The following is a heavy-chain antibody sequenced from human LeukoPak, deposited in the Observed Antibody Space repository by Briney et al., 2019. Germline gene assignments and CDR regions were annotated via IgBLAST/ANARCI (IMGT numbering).Heavy chain of an antibody. CDR1: GFTFSNYW. D-gene: IGHD3-22*01. CDR3: VRTESSGLHVFDM. J-gene: IGHJ3*02. Sequence: GGSLRLSCAASGFTFSNYWMSWVRQAPGKGLEWVANINQDGSEKYYVDSVRGRFTISRDNAENSLYLQMNSLRAEDTAVYYCVRTESSGLHVFDMWGQGTKVTVSS. CDR2: INQDGSEK. V-gene: IGHV3-7*03.